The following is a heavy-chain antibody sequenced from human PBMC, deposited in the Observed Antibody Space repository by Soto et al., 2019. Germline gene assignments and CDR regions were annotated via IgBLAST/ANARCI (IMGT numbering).Heavy chain of an antibody. Sequence: SETLSLTCTVSGGSISSSSYYWGWIRQPPGKGLEWIGSIYYSGSTYYNPSLKSRVTISVDTSKNQFSLKLSSVTAADTAVYYCASSKDFWSGSGAYYYYGMDVWGQGTTVTVSS. J-gene: IGHJ6*02. CDR3: ASSKDFWSGSGAYYYYGMDV. CDR2: IYYSGST. V-gene: IGHV4-39*01. CDR1: GGSISSSSYY. D-gene: IGHD3-3*01.